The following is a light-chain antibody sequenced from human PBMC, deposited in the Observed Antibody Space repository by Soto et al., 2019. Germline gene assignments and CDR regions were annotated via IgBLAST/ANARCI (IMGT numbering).Light chain of an antibody. Sequence: EIVMTQSPATLSVSLEERVTLSCRASQSVSSNLAWYQQKPGQAPRLLISGASTRATGVPARFSGSGSGTEFTLTISSLQSEDFALYHCQQYNSWPPTFGQGTKVDIK. J-gene: IGKJ1*01. CDR3: QQYNSWPPT. CDR2: GAS. CDR1: QSVSSN. V-gene: IGKV3-15*01.